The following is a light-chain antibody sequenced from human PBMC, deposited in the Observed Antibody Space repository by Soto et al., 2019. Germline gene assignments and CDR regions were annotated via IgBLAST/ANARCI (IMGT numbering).Light chain of an antibody. J-gene: IGLJ2*01. CDR1: SSDVGSYNL. CDR3: CSYAGSQV. V-gene: IGLV2-23*01. Sequence: QSVLTQPASVSGSPGQSITISCTGTSSDVGSYNLVSWYQQHPGKAPKLMIYEGSKRPSGVSNRFSGSKSGNTASLTISGLQAEDEADYYCCSYAGSQVFGGGTKLTVL. CDR2: EGS.